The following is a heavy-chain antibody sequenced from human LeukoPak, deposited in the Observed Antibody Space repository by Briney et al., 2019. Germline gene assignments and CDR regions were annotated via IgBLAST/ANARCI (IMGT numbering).Heavy chain of an antibody. CDR2: MNPNSGNT. V-gene: IGHV1-8*03. Sequence: GASVKVSCKASGYTFTSYDINWVRQATGQGLEWMGWMNPNSGNTGYAQKFQGRVTITRNTSISTAYMELRSLRSDDTAVYYCARGVLRYFDWLLIGDYWGQGTLVTVSS. CDR3: ARGVLRYFDWLLIGDY. D-gene: IGHD3-9*01. CDR1: GYTFTSYD. J-gene: IGHJ4*02.